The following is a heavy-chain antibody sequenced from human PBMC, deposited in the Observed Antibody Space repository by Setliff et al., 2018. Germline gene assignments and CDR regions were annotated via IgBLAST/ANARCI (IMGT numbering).Heavy chain of an antibody. D-gene: IGHD3-22*01. V-gene: IGHV4-59*11. Sequence: SETLSLTCTVSGGSTSSHYWSWIRQPPGKGLEWIGYIYYSGSTNYNPSLKSRVTISVDMSKNQFSLKLSSVTAADTAVYYCAASGFAFSSYTINWVRQAPGKGLEWVSSISSSGDY. J-gene: IGHJ4*01. CDR3: AASGFAFSSYTINWVRQAPGKGLEWVSSISSSGDY. CDR2: IYYSGST. CDR1: GGSTSSHY.